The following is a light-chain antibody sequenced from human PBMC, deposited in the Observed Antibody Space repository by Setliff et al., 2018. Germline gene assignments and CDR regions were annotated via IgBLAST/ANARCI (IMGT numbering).Light chain of an antibody. CDR1: ESFSSTS. J-gene: IGKJ1*01. Sequence: EIVLTQSPGSLSLSPGQRASLSCRASESFSSTSLAWYQQKPGQAPRLLIYGASNRAAGIPDRFSGGGSGTEFTLTISRLEPDDFAVYYCQQYGRSPGTFGQGTKV. CDR3: QQYGRSPGT. CDR2: GAS. V-gene: IGKV3-20*01.